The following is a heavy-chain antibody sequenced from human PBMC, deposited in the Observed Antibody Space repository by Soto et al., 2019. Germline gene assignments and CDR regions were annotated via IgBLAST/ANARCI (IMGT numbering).Heavy chain of an antibody. J-gene: IGHJ4*02. CDR2: ISYDGSNK. CDR1: GFTFSRHT. D-gene: IGHD3-16*02. V-gene: IGHV3-30*04. CDR3: ARDRLRLGELSLLGYFDY. Sequence: LRLSCAASGFTFSRHTMHWVRQAPGKGLEWVASISYDGSNKYYADSVKGRFTISRDNSKNTLSVQMDSLRAEDTAVYYCARDRLRLGELSLLGYFDYWGQGTLVTVSS.